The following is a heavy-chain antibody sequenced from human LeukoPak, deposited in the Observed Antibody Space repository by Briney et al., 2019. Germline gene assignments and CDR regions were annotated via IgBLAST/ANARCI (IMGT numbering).Heavy chain of an antibody. J-gene: IGHJ4*02. CDR3: ARDGTYSSSTYDY. D-gene: IGHD6-6*01. CDR1: GFTFSSYW. Sequence: GGSLRLSYAASGFTFSSYWMHWVRQAPGKGLVWVSRINGDGSSTSYADSVKGRFTVSRDNAKNTLYLQMNSLRAEDTAVYYCARDGTYSSSTYDYWGQGTLVTGSS. V-gene: IGHV3-74*01. CDR2: INGDGSST.